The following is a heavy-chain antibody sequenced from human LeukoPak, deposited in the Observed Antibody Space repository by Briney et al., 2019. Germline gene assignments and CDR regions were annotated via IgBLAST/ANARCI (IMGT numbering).Heavy chain of an antibody. Sequence: GGSLTLSCAPSGFTLSSYWMHWVRQAPGKGLAWVSRINRDGSNTRYADSGKGRFTISTDNTKNTLYLQMNSLSTADTAVYYCARATGCGGGGCPISHFYYYYQMDVWGKGTSVTVSS. D-gene: IGHD2-15*01. CDR2: INRDGSNT. CDR3: ARATGCGGGGCPISHFYYYYQMDV. J-gene: IGHJ6*03. CDR1: GFTLSSYW. V-gene: IGHV3-74*01.